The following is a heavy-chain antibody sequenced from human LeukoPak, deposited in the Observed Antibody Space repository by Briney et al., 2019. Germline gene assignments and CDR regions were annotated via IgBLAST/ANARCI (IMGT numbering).Heavy chain of an antibody. Sequence: PSETLSLTCTVSGGSSSSGDHYWRWIRQSPGEGLEWIGYIYHSGSTYYNPSLKSRVTISVDRSQNQFSLQLSSVTAADTAIYYCARGQQLANYYYYYMDVWGTGTTVTVSS. V-gene: IGHV4-30-2*06. D-gene: IGHD6-13*01. CDR3: ARGQQLANYYYYYMDV. CDR2: IYHSGST. J-gene: IGHJ6*03. CDR1: GGSSSSGDHY.